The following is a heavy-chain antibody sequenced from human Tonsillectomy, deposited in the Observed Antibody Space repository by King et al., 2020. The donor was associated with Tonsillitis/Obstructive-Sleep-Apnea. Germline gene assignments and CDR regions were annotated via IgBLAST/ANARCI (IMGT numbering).Heavy chain of an antibody. Sequence: VQLVESGGGLLQPGGSLRLSCAASGFTFNSFGMNWVRQATGKWREWVSAISGGGDNTNYADSVKGRFTISRDNSKNTPYLQMNSLRAEDSATYYWSKEKGHRNAFDVWGQGTLVTVSS. J-gene: IGHJ3*01. V-gene: IGHV3-23*04. CDR1: GFTFNSFG. CDR3: SKEKGHRNAFDV. CDR2: ISGGGDNT.